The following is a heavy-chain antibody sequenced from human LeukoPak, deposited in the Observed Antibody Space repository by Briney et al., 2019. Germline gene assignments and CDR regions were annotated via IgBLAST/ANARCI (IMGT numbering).Heavy chain of an antibody. V-gene: IGHV4-39*07. CDR3: ARDQAKDSIAAAD. D-gene: IGHD6-13*01. J-gene: IGHJ4*02. CDR1: GGSISSSSYY. Sequence: SETLSFTCTVSGGSISSSSYYWGWIRQPPGKGLEWIGSIYYSGSTYYSPSLKSRVTISVDTSKNQFSLKLSSVTAADTAVYYCARDQAKDSIAAADWGQGTLVTVSS. CDR2: IYYSGST.